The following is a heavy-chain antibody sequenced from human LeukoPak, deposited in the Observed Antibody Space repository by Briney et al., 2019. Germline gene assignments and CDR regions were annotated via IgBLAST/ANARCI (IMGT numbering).Heavy chain of an antibody. J-gene: IGHJ4*02. Sequence: GGSLRLSCAASGFTFSSYSMNWVRQAPGKGLEWISYISSSGSTLYYADSVEGRFTISRDNAKNSLYLQMNSLRAEDTAVYYCARDPHYYDTTADYWGQGTLVTVSS. CDR1: GFTFSSYS. CDR2: ISSSGSTL. D-gene: IGHD3-22*01. V-gene: IGHV3-48*01. CDR3: ARDPHYYDTTADY.